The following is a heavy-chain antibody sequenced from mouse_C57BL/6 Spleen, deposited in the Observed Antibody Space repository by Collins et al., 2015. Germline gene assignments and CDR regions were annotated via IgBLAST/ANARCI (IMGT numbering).Heavy chain of an antibody. Sequence: QVQLQQPGAELVKPGASVKLSCKASGYTFTSYWMHWVKQRPGQGLEWIGEINPSNGRTNYNEKFKSKATLTVDKSSSTAYMQLSSLTSEDSAVYYCARWGFYYGQGTLVTVSA. J-gene: IGHJ3*01. CDR2: INPSNGRT. V-gene: IGHV1S81*02. CDR3: ARWGFY. CDR1: GYTFTSYW.